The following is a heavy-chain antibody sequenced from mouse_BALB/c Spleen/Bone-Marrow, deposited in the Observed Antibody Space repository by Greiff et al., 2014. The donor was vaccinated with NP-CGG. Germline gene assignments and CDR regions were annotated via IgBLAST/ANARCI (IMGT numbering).Heavy chain of an antibody. CDR3: ARAITDAMDY. CDR2: INSGSGGT. D-gene: IGHD2-4*01. Sequence: VQLVESGAELVRPGTSVKVSCKGSGYAFTNYLIEWVKQGPGQGLEWIGVINSGSGGTKYNEKFKGKATLTADKSSSTAYMQLSSLTSDDSAVYFCARAITDAMDYWGQGTSVTVSS. CDR1: GYAFTNYL. V-gene: IGHV1-54*01. J-gene: IGHJ4*01.